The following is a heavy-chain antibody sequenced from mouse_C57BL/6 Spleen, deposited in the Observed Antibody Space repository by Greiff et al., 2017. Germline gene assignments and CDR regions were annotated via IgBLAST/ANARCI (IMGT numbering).Heavy chain of an antibody. CDR2: INPSNGGT. CDR3: ARDSNYLAWFAY. CDR1: GYTFTSYW. D-gene: IGHD2-5*01. V-gene: IGHV1-53*01. Sequence: LHLPQPGPELVHPGSSVKLSCKASGYTFTSYWMHWVKQRPGQGLEWIGNINPSNGGTNYNEKFKSKATLTVDKSSSTAYMQLSSLTSEDSAVYYCARDSNYLAWFAYWGQGTLVTVSA. J-gene: IGHJ3*01.